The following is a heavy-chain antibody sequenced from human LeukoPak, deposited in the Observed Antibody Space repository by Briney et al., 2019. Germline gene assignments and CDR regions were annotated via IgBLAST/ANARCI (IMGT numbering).Heavy chain of an antibody. V-gene: IGHV1-18*01. D-gene: IGHD2-2*01. CDR1: GYTFTSYG. Sequence: VASVKVSCKTSGYTFTSYGISWVRQAPGQGLEWMGWISPYNGNTDYAQKLQGRVTMTTDTSMSTAYMELRSLRSDDTAVYYCARTDIVVVPANSLGDYWGQGTLVTVSS. J-gene: IGHJ4*02. CDR3: ARTDIVVVPANSLGDY. CDR2: ISPYNGNT.